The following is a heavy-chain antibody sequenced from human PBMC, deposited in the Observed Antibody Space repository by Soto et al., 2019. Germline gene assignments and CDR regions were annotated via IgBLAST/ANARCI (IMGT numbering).Heavy chain of an antibody. CDR2: ISYDGSNK. CDR3: ARVREMATIGPPLGY. D-gene: IGHD5-12*01. CDR1: GFTFSSFA. J-gene: IGHJ4*02. Sequence: PGGSLRLSCAASGFTFSSFAMHWVRQAPGKGLECVAVISYDGSNKYYADSVKGRFTISRDNSNNTVYLQVNSLRAEDTSVYYCARVREMATIGPPLGYWGQGTLVTVSS. V-gene: IGHV3-30-3*01.